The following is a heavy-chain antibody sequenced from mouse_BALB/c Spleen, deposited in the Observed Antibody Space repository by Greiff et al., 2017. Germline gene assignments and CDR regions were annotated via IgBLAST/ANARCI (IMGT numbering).Heavy chain of an antibody. CDR1: GYSITSDYA. Sequence: EVQRVESGPGLVKPSQSLSLTCTVTGYSITSDYAWNWIRQFPGNKLEWMGYISYSGSTSYNPSLKSRISITRDTSKNQFFLQLNSVTTEDTATYYCARGTGWYFDVWGAGTTVTVSS. V-gene: IGHV3-2*02. CDR2: ISYSGST. D-gene: IGHD3-3*01. CDR3: ARGTGWYFDV. J-gene: IGHJ1*01.